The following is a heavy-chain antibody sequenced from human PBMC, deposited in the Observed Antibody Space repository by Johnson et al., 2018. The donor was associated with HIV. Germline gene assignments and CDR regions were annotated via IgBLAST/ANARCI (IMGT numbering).Heavy chain of an antibody. Sequence: EQLVESGGGLVQPGGSLRLSCAASGFTFGNYWMTWVRQAPGKGLEWVANINQYGNEKYFVDSVKGRFTISRDNVNNSVFLLLNSLRVEDTAVYFCARAHLIFPKNAFDIWGQGTMVSVSS. CDR1: GFTFGNYW. D-gene: IGHD2-8*01. V-gene: IGHV3-7*02. CDR3: ARAHLIFPKNAFDI. J-gene: IGHJ3*02. CDR2: INQYGNEK.